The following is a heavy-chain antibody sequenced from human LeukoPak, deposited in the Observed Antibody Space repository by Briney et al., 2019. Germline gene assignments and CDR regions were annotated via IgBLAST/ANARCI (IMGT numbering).Heavy chain of an antibody. Sequence: GRSLRLSCVASGFTFSSHGMHWVRQAPGKGLEWVAVIWYDGSHRYYPDSVEGRFTISRDNSKNTLFLQMDSLRVDDTAVYYCVRDNAAADGALDYWGQGSLVTVSS. CDR2: IWYDGSHR. D-gene: IGHD5-24*01. V-gene: IGHV3-33*01. CDR3: VRDNAAADGALDY. J-gene: IGHJ4*02. CDR1: GFTFSSHG.